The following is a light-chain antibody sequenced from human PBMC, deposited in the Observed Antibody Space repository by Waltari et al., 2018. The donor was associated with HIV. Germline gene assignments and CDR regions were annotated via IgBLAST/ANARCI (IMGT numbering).Light chain of an antibody. J-gene: IGLJ3*02. Sequence: QSALTQPPSASGSPGQSVTIPCTGPSSDIGSYTLVSLHQQYPGKAPNLIIYEVNKTPSGVPDRSAGYKASNTASLTVAGLQAEDEADYCCSSYAGDNNVLFGGGTKLTVL. CDR3: SSYAGDNNVL. CDR1: SSDIGSYTL. CDR2: EVN. V-gene: IGLV2-8*01.